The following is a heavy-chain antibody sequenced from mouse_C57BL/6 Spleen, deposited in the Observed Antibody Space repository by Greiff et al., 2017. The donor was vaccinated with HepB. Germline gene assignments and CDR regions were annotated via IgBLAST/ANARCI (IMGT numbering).Heavy chain of an antibody. CDR1: GFTFSSYA. Sequence: EVLLVESGGGLVKPGGSLKLSCAASGFTFSSYAMSWVRQTPEKRLEWVATISDGGSYTYYPDNVKGRFTIARDNAKNNLYLQMGHLKSEDTAMYYCARGEADYDWFAYWGQGTLVTVSA. CDR3: ARGEADYDWFAY. D-gene: IGHD2-4*01. CDR2: ISDGGSYT. J-gene: IGHJ3*01. V-gene: IGHV5-4*01.